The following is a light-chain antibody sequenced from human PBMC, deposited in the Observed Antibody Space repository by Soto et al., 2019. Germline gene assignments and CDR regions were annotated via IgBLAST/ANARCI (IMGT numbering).Light chain of an antibody. CDR1: QSISSY. J-gene: IGKJ1*01. CDR2: AAS. CDR3: QQSYSTPTT. Sequence: DIQMIQSPSFLSASEGDRVTITCRASQSISSYLNWYQQKPGKAPKLLIYAASSLQSGVPSRFSGSGSGTDFTLTISSLQPEDFATYYCQQSYSTPTTFGQGTKVDIK. V-gene: IGKV1-39*01.